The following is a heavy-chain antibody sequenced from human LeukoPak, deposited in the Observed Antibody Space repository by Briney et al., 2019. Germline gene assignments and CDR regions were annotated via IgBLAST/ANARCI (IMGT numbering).Heavy chain of an antibody. CDR1: FTGYY. J-gene: IGHJ6*02. CDR2: INPNSGGT. Sequence: GASVKVSCTFTGYYMHWVRQAPGQGLEWMGWINPNSGGTNYAQKFQGRVTMTRDTSISTAYMELSRLRSDDTAVYYCARDYSITMVRGVIIKGMDVWGQGTTVTVSS. V-gene: IGHV1-2*02. CDR3: ARDYSITMVRGVIIKGMDV. D-gene: IGHD3-10*01.